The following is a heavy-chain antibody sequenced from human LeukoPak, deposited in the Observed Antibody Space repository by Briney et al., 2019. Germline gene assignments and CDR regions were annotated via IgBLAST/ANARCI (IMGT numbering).Heavy chain of an antibody. CDR1: GSTFSSYW. Sequence: GGSLTLSCAASGSTFSSYWMSWLRQAPGKGLEWVANIKPDGREKSYVDSVKGRFTISRDNAENSLYLQMNSLRAEDTAVYYCARDGSGWAAKWGQGTLVTVSS. CDR2: IKPDGREK. D-gene: IGHD6-19*01. J-gene: IGHJ4*02. V-gene: IGHV3-7*01. CDR3: ARDGSGWAAK.